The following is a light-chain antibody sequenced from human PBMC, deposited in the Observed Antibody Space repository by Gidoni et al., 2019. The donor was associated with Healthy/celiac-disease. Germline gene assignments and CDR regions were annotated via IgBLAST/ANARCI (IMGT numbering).Light chain of an antibody. J-gene: IGKJ4*01. Sequence: DIQMTQSPSSVSASVGDSGTITCRVSQGISSWVAWYQQKPGKAPKLLIYAASSLQSGVPSKFSGSGSGTYFTLTISSLQPEDFATYYCQQANSFPTFGGGTKVEIK. V-gene: IGKV1-12*01. CDR3: QQANSFPT. CDR1: QGISSW. CDR2: AAS.